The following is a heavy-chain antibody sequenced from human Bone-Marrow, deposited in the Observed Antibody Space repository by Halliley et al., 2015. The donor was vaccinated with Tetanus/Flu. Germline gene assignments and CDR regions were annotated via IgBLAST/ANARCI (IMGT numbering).Heavy chain of an antibody. J-gene: IGHJ6*02. CDR1: GYTFTNYG. CDR3: ARYRAEGMDV. CDR2: ISNYNGNT. Sequence: QLVQSGAEVKKPGASVRVSCKSSGYTFTNYGVSWVRQAPGQGLEWMGWISNYNGNTKSAPKFQNRVNMTTGTSTTTAFLELRSLRADDTAVYFCARYRAEGMDVWGQGTTVTVSS. V-gene: IGHV1-18*04. D-gene: IGHD4-4*01.